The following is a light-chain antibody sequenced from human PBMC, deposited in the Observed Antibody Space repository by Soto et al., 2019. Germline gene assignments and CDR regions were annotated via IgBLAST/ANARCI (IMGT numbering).Light chain of an antibody. J-gene: IGKJ2*01. Sequence: DIVMTQSPDSLAVSLGERATINCKSSQNVLYNSNNKNYLAWYQQKPGQPPKLLIYWASTRESGVPDRFSGSGSETDFTLTISSLQAEDVAVYYCQQYYSPPPTFGQGTKLEIK. CDR3: QQYYSPPPT. V-gene: IGKV4-1*01. CDR1: QNVLYNSNNKNY. CDR2: WAS.